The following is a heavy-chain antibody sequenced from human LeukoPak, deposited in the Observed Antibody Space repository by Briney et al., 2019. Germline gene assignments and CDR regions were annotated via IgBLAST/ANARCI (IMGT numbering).Heavy chain of an antibody. D-gene: IGHD3-10*01. CDR1: GFTFSSYG. Sequence: GGSLRLSCAASGFTFSSYGMHWVRQAPGKGLEWVAFIRYDGSNRHYADSVKGRFTISRDNSKNTLYLQMNSLRVEDTAVYYCAKGGRITMLRGVQRDHYFDYWGQGTLVTVSS. CDR3: AKGGRITMLRGVQRDHYFDY. V-gene: IGHV3-30*02. CDR2: IRYDGSNR. J-gene: IGHJ4*02.